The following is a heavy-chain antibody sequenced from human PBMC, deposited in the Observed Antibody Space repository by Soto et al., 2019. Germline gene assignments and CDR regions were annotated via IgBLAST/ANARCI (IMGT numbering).Heavy chain of an antibody. Sequence: GESLKISCAASGFTFSSYAMSWVRQAPGKGLEWVSAISGSGGSTYYADSVKGRFTISRDNSKNTLYLQMNSLRAEDTAVYYCAVDIVATIWSGFDYWGQGTLVTVSS. CDR3: AVDIVATIWSGFDY. D-gene: IGHD5-12*01. CDR1: GFTFSSYA. CDR2: ISGSGGST. V-gene: IGHV3-23*01. J-gene: IGHJ4*02.